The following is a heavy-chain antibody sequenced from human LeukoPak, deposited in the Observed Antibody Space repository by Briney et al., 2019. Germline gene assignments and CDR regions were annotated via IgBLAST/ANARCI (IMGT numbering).Heavy chain of an antibody. CDR1: GLTFSISG. V-gene: IGHV3-30*02. Sequence: GGSLRLSCAVSGLTFSISGIHWVRQAPGKGLEWVTFIRDDGSSEYYADSVKDRFTVSRDHSRNTVDLRMSSLTLEDTAVYFCAKLVDYCEGRTCFTSYYYTDIWGKGTTVTVSS. J-gene: IGHJ6*03. CDR2: IRDDGSSE. CDR3: AKLVDYCEGRTCFTSYYYTDI. D-gene: IGHD4/OR15-4a*01.